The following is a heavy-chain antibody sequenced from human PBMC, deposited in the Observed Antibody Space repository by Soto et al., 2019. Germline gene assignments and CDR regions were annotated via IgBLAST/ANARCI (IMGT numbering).Heavy chain of an antibody. CDR3: AAVLNSRMGYQH. D-gene: IGHD3-16*02. CDR2: IVVGSGNT. V-gene: IGHV1-58*02. J-gene: IGHJ4*02. Sequence: SVKVSCKASGFTFTSSAMQCVRQARGQRLEWIGWIVVGSGNTNYAQKFQERVTITRDMSTSTAYMELSSLRSEDTAVYYCAAVLNSRMGYQHWGQGTLVTVSS. CDR1: GFTFTSSA.